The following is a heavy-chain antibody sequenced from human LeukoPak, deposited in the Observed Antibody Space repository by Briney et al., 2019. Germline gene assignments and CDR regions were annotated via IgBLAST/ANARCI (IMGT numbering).Heavy chain of an antibody. J-gene: IGHJ4*02. CDR1: GGSFSGYY. Sequence: SETLSLTCAVYGGSFSGYYWSWIRQPPGKGLEWIGEINHSGSTNYNPSLKSRVTISVDTSKNQLSLKLSSVTAADTAVYYCARGIVVATCYFDCWGQGTLVTVSS. CDR2: INHSGST. CDR3: ARGIVVATCYFDC. D-gene: IGHD3-22*01. V-gene: IGHV4-34*01.